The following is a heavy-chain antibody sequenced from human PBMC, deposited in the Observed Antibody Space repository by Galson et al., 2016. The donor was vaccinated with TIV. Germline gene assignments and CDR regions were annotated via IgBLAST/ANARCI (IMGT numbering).Heavy chain of an antibody. CDR1: GYSFPKYW. CDR2: IYPNDSDT. CDR3: ARCWRGCPSFSDV. V-gene: IGHV5-51*01. D-gene: IGHD3-3*01. J-gene: IGHJ3*01. Sequence: QSGAEVTKPGESLKISCKGFGYSFPKYWIAWVRQVSGKGLESMGIIYPNDSDTRYSPSFQGQVTISADKSIGTAYLQWSSLKAYGTGIYYCARCWRGCPSFSDVLGQGTMVNVSS.